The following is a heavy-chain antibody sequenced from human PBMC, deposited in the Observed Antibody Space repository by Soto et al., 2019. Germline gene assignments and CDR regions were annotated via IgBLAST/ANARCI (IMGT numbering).Heavy chain of an antibody. J-gene: IGHJ4*02. V-gene: IGHV1-69*06. D-gene: IGHD3-10*01. Sequence: QVQLVQSGAEVKKPGSSVKFSCKASGGTFSSYAISWVRQAPGQGLEWMGGIIPIFGTANYAQKFQGRVTITAEKPASTAYMALSGLRSEDGAVYYCARNSGSWPPGLRVGVFDYWGQEPLIPVSS. CDR1: GGTFSSYA. CDR2: IIPIFGTA. CDR3: ARNSGSWPPGLRVGVFDY.